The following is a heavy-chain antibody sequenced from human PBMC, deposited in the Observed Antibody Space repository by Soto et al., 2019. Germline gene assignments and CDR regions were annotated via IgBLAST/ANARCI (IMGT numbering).Heavy chain of an antibody. CDR3: VREGEAVAYFNFLSGGGDFDI. CDR1: GFTFSNYA. D-gene: IGHD3-3*01. J-gene: IGHJ3*02. Sequence: VQLLESGGGLVQPGGSLRLSCAASGFTFSNYAMSWVRQPPGKGLEWVSAISGSGGSTYYADSVKGGFTISRDNSKKTQYLRVDSLGAEDTARYFCVREGEAVAYFNFLSGGGDFDIWGQGSMVIVSS. V-gene: IGHV3-23*01. CDR2: ISGSGGST.